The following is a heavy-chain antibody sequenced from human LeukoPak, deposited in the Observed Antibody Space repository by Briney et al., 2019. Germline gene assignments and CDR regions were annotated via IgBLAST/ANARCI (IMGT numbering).Heavy chain of an antibody. D-gene: IGHD3-10*01. CDR2: IIPILGIA. J-gene: IGHJ4*02. CDR3: ARDVRGFEGWFGELGIYYFDY. CDR1: GGTFSSYA. V-gene: IGHV1-69*04. Sequence: SVKVSCKASGGTFSSYAISWVRQAPGQGLEWMGRIIPILGIANYAQKFQGRVTITADKSTSTAYMELSSLRSEDTAVYYCARDVRGFEGWFGELGIYYFDYWGQGTLVTVSS.